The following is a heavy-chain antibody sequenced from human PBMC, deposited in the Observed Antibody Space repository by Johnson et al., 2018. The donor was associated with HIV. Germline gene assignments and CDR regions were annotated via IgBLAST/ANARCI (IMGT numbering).Heavy chain of an antibody. CDR2: ISYDGSNK. CDR3: ARGKARLGLRASGAAFDI. Sequence: QVQLVESGGGVVQPGRSLRLSCAASGFTFSSYAMHWVRQAPGKGLEWVAVISYDGSNKYYADSVKGRFTISRDNSKKELYLQMNSLRAEDTAVYYCARGKARLGLRASGAAFDIWGQGTMVTVSS. V-gene: IGHV3-30-3*01. D-gene: IGHD6-13*01. J-gene: IGHJ3*02. CDR1: GFTFSSYA.